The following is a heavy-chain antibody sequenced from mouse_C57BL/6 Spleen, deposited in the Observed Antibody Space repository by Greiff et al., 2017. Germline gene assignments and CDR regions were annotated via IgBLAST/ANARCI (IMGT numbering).Heavy chain of an antibody. CDR2: IHPNSGST. Sequence: VQLLQPGAELVKPGASVKLSCKASGYTFTSYWMHWVKQRPGQGLEWIGMIHPNSGSTNYNEKFKSKVTLAIDKSSSTAYMQLSSLTSKDSAVYYCASSPLDYWGQGTTLTVSS. CDR3: ASSPLDY. J-gene: IGHJ2*01. V-gene: IGHV1-64*01. CDR1: GYTFTSYW.